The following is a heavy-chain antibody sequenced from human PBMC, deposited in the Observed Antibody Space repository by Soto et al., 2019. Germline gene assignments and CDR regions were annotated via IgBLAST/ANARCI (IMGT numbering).Heavy chain of an antibody. Sequence: ESGGGVVQPGRSLRLSCAASGFTFSSYAMHWVRQAPGKGLEWVAVISYDGSNKYYADSVKGRFTISRDNSKNTLYLQMNSLRAEDTAVYYCARSEDYYYYYGMDVWGQGTTVTVSS. J-gene: IGHJ6*02. V-gene: IGHV3-30-3*01. CDR3: ARSEDYYYYYGMDV. CDR1: GFTFSSYA. CDR2: ISYDGSNK.